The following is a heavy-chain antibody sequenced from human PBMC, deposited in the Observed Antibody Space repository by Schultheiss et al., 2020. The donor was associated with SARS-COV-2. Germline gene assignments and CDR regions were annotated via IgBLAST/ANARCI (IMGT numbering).Heavy chain of an antibody. CDR2: IYSGGST. D-gene: IGHD3-10*01. CDR1: GFTFSSYA. Sequence: GESLKISCAASGFTFSSYAMHWVRQAPGKGLEWVSVIYSGGSTYYVDSVKGRFTISRDNSKNTLYLQMNSLRAEDTAVYYCARDRYYYGSGSSGFDPWGQGTLVTVSS. V-gene: IGHV3-NL1*01. CDR3: ARDRYYYGSGSSGFDP. J-gene: IGHJ5*02.